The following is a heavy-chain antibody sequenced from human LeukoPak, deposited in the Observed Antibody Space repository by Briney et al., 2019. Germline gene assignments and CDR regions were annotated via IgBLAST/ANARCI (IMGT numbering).Heavy chain of an antibody. D-gene: IGHD6-13*01. V-gene: IGHV1-18*01. CDR1: GYTFTSYG. J-gene: IGHJ5*02. CDR3: ARDKNSSTWYWFDP. Sequence: ASMKVSCKASGYTFTSYGISWVRQAPGQGLEWMGWISGYNGHTNYAQKLQGRVTMTTDTFTSTAYRELRSLRSDDTAVYYCARDKNSSTWYWFDPWGQGTPVTVSS. CDR2: ISGYNGHT.